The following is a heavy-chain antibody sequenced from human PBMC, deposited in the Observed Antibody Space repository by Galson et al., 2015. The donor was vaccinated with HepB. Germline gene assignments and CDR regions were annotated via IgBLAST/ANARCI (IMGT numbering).Heavy chain of an antibody. D-gene: IGHD3-16*02. CDR3: ARARLYDYVWGSYRYSAFDI. V-gene: IGHV1-8*01. CDR1: GYTSTSYD. Sequence: SVKVSCKASGYTSTSYDINWVRQATGQGLEWMGWMNPNSGNTSYAQKFQGRVTMTRNTSISTAYMERSSLRSEDTAVYYCARARLYDYVWGSYRYSAFDIWGQGTMVTVSS. J-gene: IGHJ3*02. CDR2: MNPNSGNT.